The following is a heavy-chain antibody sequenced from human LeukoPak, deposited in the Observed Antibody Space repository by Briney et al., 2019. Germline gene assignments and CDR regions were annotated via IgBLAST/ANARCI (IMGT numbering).Heavy chain of an antibody. CDR3: ARFVESITIRGLDV. Sequence: ASVKVSCKASGYTCTSYGISWVRQAPGQGLEWMGWISAYNGNTNYAQKLQGRVTMTTDTSTSTAYMELRSLRSDDTAVYYCARFVESITIRGLDVWGQGTTVTVSS. V-gene: IGHV1-18*01. D-gene: IGHD3-3*01. J-gene: IGHJ6*02. CDR1: GYTCTSYG. CDR2: ISAYNGNT.